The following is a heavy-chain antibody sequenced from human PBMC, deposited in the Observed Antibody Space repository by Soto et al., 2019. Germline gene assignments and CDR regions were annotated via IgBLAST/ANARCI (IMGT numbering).Heavy chain of an antibody. CDR3: AMVDVYVTPSPQDV. CDR2: INTYNGNT. CDR1: GYTFTRYG. Sequence: ASVKVSCKASGYTFTRYGIGWARQAPGQGLEWMGWINTYNGNTNYAQNVQGRVTLTTDTSTSTAYMELRSLRSNYTAIYYCAMVDVYVTPSPQDVWGQGTTVTVSS. J-gene: IGHJ6*02. D-gene: IGHD3-16*01. V-gene: IGHV1-18*01.